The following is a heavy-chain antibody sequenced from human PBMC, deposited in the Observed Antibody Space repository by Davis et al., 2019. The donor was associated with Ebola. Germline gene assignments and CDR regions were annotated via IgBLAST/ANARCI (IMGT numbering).Heavy chain of an antibody. CDR3: ASNPYDYVWGSYGNWFDP. D-gene: IGHD3-16*01. CDR2: IDPSDSYT. V-gene: IGHV5-10-1*01. Sequence: PGGSLRLSCKGSGYSFTSYWISWVRQMPGKGLEWMGRIDPSDSYTNYSPSFQGHVTISADKSISTAYPQWSSLKASDTAMYYCASNPYDYVWGSYGNWFDPWGQGTLVTVSS. J-gene: IGHJ5*02. CDR1: GYSFTSYW.